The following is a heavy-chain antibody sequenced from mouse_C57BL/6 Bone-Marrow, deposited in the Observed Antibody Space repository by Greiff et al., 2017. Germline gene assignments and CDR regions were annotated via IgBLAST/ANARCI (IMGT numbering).Heavy chain of an antibody. V-gene: IGHV5-9*01. Sequence: EVQLVESGGGLVKPGGSLKLSCAASGFTFSSYTMSWVRQTPEQRLQWVAAISGGGGNTYYPDSVKGRFTISRANDKNILYLQMSSLRSEDTALYYCSRQVTTVLATKYFDVWGTGTTGTVSS. CDR3: SRQVTTVLATKYFDV. CDR2: ISGGGGNT. CDR1: GFTFSSYT. D-gene: IGHD1-1*01. J-gene: IGHJ1*03.